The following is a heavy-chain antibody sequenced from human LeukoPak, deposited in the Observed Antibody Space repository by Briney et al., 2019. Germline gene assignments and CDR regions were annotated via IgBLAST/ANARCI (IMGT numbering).Heavy chain of an antibody. CDR2: INHSGST. V-gene: IGHV4-34*01. D-gene: IGHD4-17*01. CDR3: ASDDHTVTTYYFDY. Sequence: SETLSLTCAVYGGPFSGYYWSWIRQPPGKGLEWIGEINHSGSTNYNPSLKSRVTISVDTSKNQFSLKLSSVTAADTAVYYCASDDHTVTTYYFDYWGQGTLVTVSS. CDR1: GGPFSGYY. J-gene: IGHJ4*02.